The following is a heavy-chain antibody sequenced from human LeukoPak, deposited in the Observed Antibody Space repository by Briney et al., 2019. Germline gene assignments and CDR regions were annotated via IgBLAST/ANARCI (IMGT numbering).Heavy chain of an antibody. D-gene: IGHD5-24*01. CDR1: GGSISSYY. Sequence: SETLSLTCTVSGGSISSYYWSWIRQPPGKGLEWIAYIYYSGSTNYNSSLKSRVTISVDTSKNQFSLKLSSVTAADTAVYYCARGGDGYNYFDYWGQGTLVTVSS. V-gene: IGHV4-59*01. CDR3: ARGGDGYNYFDY. J-gene: IGHJ4*02. CDR2: IYYSGST.